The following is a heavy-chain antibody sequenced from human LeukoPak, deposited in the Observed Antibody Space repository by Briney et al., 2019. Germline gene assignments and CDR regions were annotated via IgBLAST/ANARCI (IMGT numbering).Heavy chain of an antibody. CDR2: IWFDASNK. D-gene: IGHD3-10*01. Sequence: GGSLRLSCAASGFTFSSYAMHWVRQAPGKGLEWVASIWFDASNKYYADSVKGRFTISRDNSKNTLYLQMNSLRAEDTAVYYCARAYYYGSGSYYNVGYWGQGTLVTVSS. V-gene: IGHV3-33*01. J-gene: IGHJ4*02. CDR3: ARAYYYGSGSYYNVGY. CDR1: GFTFSSYA.